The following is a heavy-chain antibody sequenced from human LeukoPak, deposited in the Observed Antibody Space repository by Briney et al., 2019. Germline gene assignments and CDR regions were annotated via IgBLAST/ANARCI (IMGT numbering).Heavy chain of an antibody. CDR3: ARDLGYYDSSGYIIDAFDI. V-gene: IGHV4-4*07. D-gene: IGHD3-22*01. CDR2: IYTSGST. Sequence: SETLSLTCAVYGGSISSYYWSWIRQRAGKGLGWIGRIYTSGSTDYNPSIKSRVTMSVDTSKYQFSLKLSSVTAADTAVYYCARDLGYYDSSGYIIDAFDIWGQGTMVTVSS. CDR1: GGSISSYY. J-gene: IGHJ3*02.